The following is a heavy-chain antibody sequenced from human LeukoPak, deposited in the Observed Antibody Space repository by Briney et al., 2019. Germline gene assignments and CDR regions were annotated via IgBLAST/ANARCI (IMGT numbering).Heavy chain of an antibody. CDR3: ARGGGGIVGATWAAFDI. D-gene: IGHD1-26*01. CDR1: GYTLTELS. V-gene: IGHV1-69*05. Sequence: ASVKVSCKVSGYTLTELSMHWVRQAPGKGLEWMGGIIPIFGTANYAQKFQGRVTITTDESTSTAYMELSSLRSEDTAVYYCARGGGGIVGATWAAFDIWGQGTMVTVSS. J-gene: IGHJ3*02. CDR2: IIPIFGTA.